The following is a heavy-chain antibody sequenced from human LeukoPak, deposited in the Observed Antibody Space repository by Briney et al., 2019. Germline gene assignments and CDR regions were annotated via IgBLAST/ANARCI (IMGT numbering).Heavy chain of an antibody. V-gene: IGHV1-69*06. CDR3: ARDDGDWEGESYYFDY. CDR1: GGTFSSYA. CDR2: IIPIFGTA. Sequence: ASVKVSCKASGGTFSSYAISWVRQAPGQGLEWMGGIIPIFGTANYAQKFQGRVTITADKSTSTAYMELRSLRSDDTAVYYCARDDGDWEGESYYFDYWGQGTLVTVSS. J-gene: IGHJ4*02. D-gene: IGHD4-17*01.